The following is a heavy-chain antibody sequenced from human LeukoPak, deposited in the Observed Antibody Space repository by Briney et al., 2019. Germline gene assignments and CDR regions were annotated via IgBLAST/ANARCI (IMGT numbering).Heavy chain of an antibody. V-gene: IGHV4-34*01. J-gene: IGHJ6*03. D-gene: IGHD2-15*01. CDR3: ARGFCSGGSCYPLFYYYYYMDV. Sequence: SETLSLTCAVYGGSFSGYYWSWIRQPPGKGLEWIGEINHSGSTNYNPSPKSRVTISVDTSKNQFSLKLSSVTAADTAVYYCARGFCSGGSCYPLFYYYYYMDVWGKGTTVTVSS. CDR1: GGSFSGYY. CDR2: INHSGST.